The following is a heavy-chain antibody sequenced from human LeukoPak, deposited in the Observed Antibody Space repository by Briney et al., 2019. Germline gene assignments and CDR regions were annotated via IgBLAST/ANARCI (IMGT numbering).Heavy chain of an antibody. V-gene: IGHV3-30*01. CDR3: ASRARTVTLDY. CDR2: ISYDGNNK. Sequence: GGPRSLSCAASGFTFSSYAMHWFRKAPGKGLECVAVISYDGNNKYYADSVKGRFTISRDNSKNTLYLQMNSLRAEDTAVYYCASRARTVTLDYWGQGTLVTVSS. D-gene: IGHD4-17*01. J-gene: IGHJ4*02. CDR1: GFTFSSYA.